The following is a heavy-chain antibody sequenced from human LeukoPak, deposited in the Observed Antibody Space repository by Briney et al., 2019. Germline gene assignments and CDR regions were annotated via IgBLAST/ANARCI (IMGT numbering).Heavy chain of an antibody. CDR2: IIPIFGTA. CDR3: ARHTIFGVVPFDY. Sequence: ASVKVSCKASGGTFSSYAISWVRQAPGQGLEWMGGIIPIFGTANYAQKFQGRVTITADESTSTAYMELSSLRSEGTAVYYCARHTIFGVVPFDYWGQGTLVTVSS. J-gene: IGHJ4*02. V-gene: IGHV1-69*13. CDR1: GGTFSSYA. D-gene: IGHD3-3*01.